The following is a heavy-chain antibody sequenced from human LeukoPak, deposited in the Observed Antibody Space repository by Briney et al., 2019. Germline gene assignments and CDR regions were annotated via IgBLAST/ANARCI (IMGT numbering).Heavy chain of an antibody. CDR3: ARDGEGTSLSFFDY. CDR1: GFTFSGYS. Sequence: PGGSLRLSCAASGFTFSGYSLNWVRQAPGKGLEWVSSISSGSGYIYYADSAKGRFTISRDNAKTSLYLQMNSLRAEDTAVYYCARDGEGTSLSFFDYWGLGTLVTVSA. D-gene: IGHD3-10*01. V-gene: IGHV3-21*01. J-gene: IGHJ4*02. CDR2: ISSGSGYI.